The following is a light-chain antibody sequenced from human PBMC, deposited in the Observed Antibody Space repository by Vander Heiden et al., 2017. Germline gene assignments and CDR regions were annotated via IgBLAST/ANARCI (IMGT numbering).Light chain of an antibody. CDR1: HSIDVY. Sequence: DTVLTQSPATLSLSPGESATLSCRASHSIDVYLAWYQQRPGQAPRLLIYDSSIRAPGIPARFTGSGSGTDFTLTISSLEPEDSAVYYCQQHKHWPPLTFGGGTKLEIK. CDR2: DSS. CDR3: QQHKHWPPLT. J-gene: IGKJ4*01. V-gene: IGKV3-11*01.